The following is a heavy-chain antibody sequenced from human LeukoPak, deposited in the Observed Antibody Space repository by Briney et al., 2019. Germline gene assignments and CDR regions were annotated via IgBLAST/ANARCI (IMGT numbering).Heavy chain of an antibody. Sequence: GGSLRLSCAASGFTFSSYAMHWVRQAPGKGLEWVAVISYDGSNKYYADSVKGRFTISRDNSKNTLYLQMNSLRAEDTAVYYCARDLDVRYYYGSGSLDYWGQGTLVTVSS. CDR1: GFTFSSYA. J-gene: IGHJ4*02. V-gene: IGHV3-30*04. D-gene: IGHD3-10*01. CDR2: ISYDGSNK. CDR3: ARDLDVRYYYGSGSLDY.